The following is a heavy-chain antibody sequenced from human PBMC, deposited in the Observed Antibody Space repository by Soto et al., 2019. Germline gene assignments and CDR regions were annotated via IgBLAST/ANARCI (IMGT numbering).Heavy chain of an antibody. Sequence: EVQLLESGGRLVQPGGSLRLSCAASGFSFSIYAMNWVRQAPGKGLEWVSGISGGGGSTYHAVSVKGRFTISRDNSKNTLYLQMNSLRAEDTAVYYCAKDPTSYDSSAQFDSWGQGTLVTVSS. V-gene: IGHV3-23*01. D-gene: IGHD3-22*01. CDR2: ISGGGGST. J-gene: IGHJ4*02. CDR1: GFSFSIYA. CDR3: AKDPTSYDSSAQFDS.